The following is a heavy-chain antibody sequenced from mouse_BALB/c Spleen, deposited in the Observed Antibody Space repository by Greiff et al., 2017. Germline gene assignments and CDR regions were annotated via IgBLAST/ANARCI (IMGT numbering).Heavy chain of an antibody. CDR1: GFSLTSYG. Sequence: VKLMESGPGLVAPSQSLSITCTVSGFSLTSYGVHWVRQPPGKGLEWLGVIWAGGSTNYNSALMSRLSISKDNSKSQVFLKMNSLQTDDTAMYYCARDRFLYFDYWGQGTTLTVSS. J-gene: IGHJ2*01. V-gene: IGHV2-9*02. CDR3: ARDRFLYFDY. CDR2: IWAGGST. D-gene: IGHD2-14*01.